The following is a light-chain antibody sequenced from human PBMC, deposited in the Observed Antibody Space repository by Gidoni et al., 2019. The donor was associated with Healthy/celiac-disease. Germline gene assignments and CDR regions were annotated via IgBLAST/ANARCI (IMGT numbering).Light chain of an antibody. V-gene: IGLV2-14*01. CDR3: SSYTSSSTL. CDR1: SSDVGGYNY. Sequence: QSALTQPASVSGSHGQSITISCTGTSSDVGGYNYVYWYQQHPGKAPKLMIYDVSNRPSGVSNRFSGSKSGNTASLTISGLQAEDEADYYCSSYTSSSTLFGTGTKVTVL. J-gene: IGLJ1*01. CDR2: DVS.